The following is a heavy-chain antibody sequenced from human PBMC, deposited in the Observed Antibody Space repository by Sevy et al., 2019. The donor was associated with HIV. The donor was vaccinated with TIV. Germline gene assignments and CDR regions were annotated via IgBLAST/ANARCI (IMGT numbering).Heavy chain of an antibody. CDR2: IIPIFGTP. Sequence: ASVKVSCKASGGTFSSYAISWVRQAPGQGLEWMGGIIPIFGTPNYAQKFQGRVTITADESTSTAYMELSSLRSEDTAVYYCARSHIVVVPAASTFDYYYYGMDVWGQGTTVTVSS. CDR1: GGTFSSYA. CDR3: ARSHIVVVPAASTFDYYYYGMDV. J-gene: IGHJ6*02. D-gene: IGHD2-2*01. V-gene: IGHV1-69*13.